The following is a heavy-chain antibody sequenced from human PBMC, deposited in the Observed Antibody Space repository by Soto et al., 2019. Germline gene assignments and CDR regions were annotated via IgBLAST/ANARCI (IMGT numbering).Heavy chain of an antibody. Sequence: SETLSLTCTVSGGSISSSSYYWGWIRQPPGKGLEWIGNIYYSGSTYYNPSLKSRVTISVDTSKNQFSLKLSSVTAADTAVYYCARGGIAAAAPPDYWGQGTLVTVSS. CDR3: ARGGIAAAAPPDY. CDR2: IYYSGST. J-gene: IGHJ4*02. D-gene: IGHD6-13*01. V-gene: IGHV4-39*07. CDR1: GGSISSSSYY.